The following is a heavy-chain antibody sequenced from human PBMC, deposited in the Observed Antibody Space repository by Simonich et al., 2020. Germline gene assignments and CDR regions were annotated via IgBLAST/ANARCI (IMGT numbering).Heavy chain of an antibody. D-gene: IGHD3-3*01. CDR1: GYTFTGYY. CDR2: INPNRGGP. V-gene: IGHV1-2*02. J-gene: IGHJ6*03. CDR3: ARGGVQYYYYYMDV. Sequence: QVQLVQSGAEVKKPGASVKVSCKASGYTFTGYYMHWGRQAPGQGLEWMGRINPNRGGPNYAQKFQGRVTMTRDTSISTAYMELSRLRSDDTAVYYCARGGVQYYYYYMDVWGKGTTVTVSS.